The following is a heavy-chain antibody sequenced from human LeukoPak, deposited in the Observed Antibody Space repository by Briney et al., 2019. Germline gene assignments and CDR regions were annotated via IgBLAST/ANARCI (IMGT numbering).Heavy chain of an antibody. CDR2: IVVGSGNT. D-gene: IGHD6-13*01. CDR1: GVTCTSSA. Sequence: SVKVSCKASGVTCTSSAVQWVRQARGQRLEWIGWIVVGSGNTNYAQKFQERVTITRDMSTSTAYMELSSLRSEDTAVYYCAAINWYSKDWFDPWGQGTLVTVSS. V-gene: IGHV1-58*01. J-gene: IGHJ5*02. CDR3: AAINWYSKDWFDP.